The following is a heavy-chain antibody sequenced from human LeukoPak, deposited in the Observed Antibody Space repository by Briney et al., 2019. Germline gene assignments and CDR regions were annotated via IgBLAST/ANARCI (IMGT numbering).Heavy chain of an antibody. Sequence: GGSLRLSCAASGFTVSSNYMSWVRQAPGKGLEWVSAISGSGGSTYYADSVKGRFTISRDNSKNTLYLQMNSLRAEDTAVYYCANLHGGSGSYYTGYWGQGTLVTVSS. CDR2: ISGSGGST. D-gene: IGHD3-10*01. CDR3: ANLHGGSGSYYTGY. CDR1: GFTVSSNY. J-gene: IGHJ4*02. V-gene: IGHV3-23*01.